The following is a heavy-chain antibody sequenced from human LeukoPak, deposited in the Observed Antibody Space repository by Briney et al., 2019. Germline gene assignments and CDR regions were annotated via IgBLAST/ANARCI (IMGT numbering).Heavy chain of an antibody. CDR3: ARDLRAYCSSTSCYYSYFIDV. D-gene: IGHD2-2*01. J-gene: IGHJ6*03. CDR2: IYHSGST. CDR1: GYSISSVYY. V-gene: IGHV4-38-2*02. Sequence: PSETLSLTCTVSGYSISSVYYWGWIRQPPGKGLEWIGSIYHSGSTYYSPSLKSRVTISVYTSKNQFSLTLSSVTAADTAVYYCARDLRAYCSSTSCYYSYFIDVSGKDTTVTVSS.